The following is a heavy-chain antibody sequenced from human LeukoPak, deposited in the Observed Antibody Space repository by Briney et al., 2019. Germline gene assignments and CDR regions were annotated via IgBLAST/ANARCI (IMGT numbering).Heavy chain of an antibody. V-gene: IGHV1-69*13. CDR1: GYTFTSYA. D-gene: IGHD3-3*01. CDR3: ARDLRKNFWSGYYDY. Sequence: VASVKVSCKASGYTFTSYAMHWVRQAPGQGLEWMGGIIPIFGTANYAQKFQGRVTITADESTSTAYMELSSLRSEDTAVYYCARDLRKNFWSGYYDYWGQGTLVTVSS. CDR2: IIPIFGTA. J-gene: IGHJ4*02.